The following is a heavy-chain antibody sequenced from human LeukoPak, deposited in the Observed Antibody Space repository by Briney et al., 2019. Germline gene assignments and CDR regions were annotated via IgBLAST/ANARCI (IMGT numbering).Heavy chain of an antibody. Sequence: PGVSLRLSCAASGFTLRSNGMHWDRQAPGEGLEWVAVIWHDESVLDYSESVKGRFTVSRDNRKNTLYLQMDSLRVEDTAVYYCARDRGQDDPIDIWGQGTLVTVSS. J-gene: IGHJ4*02. CDR1: GFTLRSNG. CDR3: ARDRGQDDPIDI. D-gene: IGHD3-10*01. V-gene: IGHV3-30*12. CDR2: IWHDESVL.